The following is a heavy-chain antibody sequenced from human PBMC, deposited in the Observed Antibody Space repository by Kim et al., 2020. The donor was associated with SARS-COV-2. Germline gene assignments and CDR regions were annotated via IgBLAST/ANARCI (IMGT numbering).Heavy chain of an antibody. CDR3: ARWNTYYYGSGSWGDYYGMDV. J-gene: IGHJ6*02. D-gene: IGHD3-10*01. V-gene: IGHV3-11*06. Sequence: GGSLRLSCAASGFTFSDYYMSWIRQAPGKGLEWVSYISSSSSYTNYADSVKGRFTISRDNAKNSLYLQMNSLRAEDTAVYYCARWNTYYYGSGSWGDYYGMDVWGQGTTVTVSS. CDR1: GFTFSDYY. CDR2: ISSSSSYT.